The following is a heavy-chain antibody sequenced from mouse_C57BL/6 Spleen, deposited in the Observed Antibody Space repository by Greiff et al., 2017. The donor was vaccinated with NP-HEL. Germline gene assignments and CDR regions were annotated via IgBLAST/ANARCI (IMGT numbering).Heavy chain of an antibody. CDR1: GYTFTSYW. V-gene: IGHV1-69*01. CDR3: ARSGNYYGSSYDAMDY. CDR2: IDPSDSYT. J-gene: IGHJ4*01. Sequence: QVQLQQPGAELVMPGASVKLSCKASGYTFTSYWMHWVKQRPGQGLAWIGEIDPSDSYTNYNQKFKGKSTLTVDKSSSTAYMQLSSLTSEDSAVYYCARSGNYYGSSYDAMDYWGQGTSVTVSS. D-gene: IGHD1-1*01.